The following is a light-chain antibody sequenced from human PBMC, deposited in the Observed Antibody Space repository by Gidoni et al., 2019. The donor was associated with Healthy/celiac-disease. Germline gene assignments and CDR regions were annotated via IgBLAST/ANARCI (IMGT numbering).Light chain of an antibody. CDR2: GAS. CDR1: QSFISSY. V-gene: IGKV3-20*01. J-gene: IGKJ1*01. CDR3: HRRGWT. Sequence: EIVLTQSPGTLSLSPGERATLSCRASQSFISSYLAWYQQKPGQAPRLLIYGASSRATGIPDRFSGSGSGTDFTLTISRLEPEDFAVYYCHRRGWTFGQGTKVEIK.